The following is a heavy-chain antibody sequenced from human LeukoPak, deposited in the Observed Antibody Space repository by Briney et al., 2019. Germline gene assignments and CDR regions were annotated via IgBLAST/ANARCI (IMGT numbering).Heavy chain of an antibody. CDR3: ARSSGYSNGWPQYFDY. J-gene: IGHJ4*02. CDR1: GFPFTSDR. Sequence: PGGSLRLSSAASGFPFTSDRMRWVPQAPGKGLVWVSRINIDGSNTNYAGSVKGRFTISRDNAKNTLYLQMDSLRVEDTAMYYCARSSGYSNGWPQYFDYWGQGTLLTVSS. V-gene: IGHV3-74*01. CDR2: INIDGSNT. D-gene: IGHD6-19*01.